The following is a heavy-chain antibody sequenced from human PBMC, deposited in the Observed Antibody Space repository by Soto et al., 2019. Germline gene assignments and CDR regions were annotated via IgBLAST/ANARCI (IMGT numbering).Heavy chain of an antibody. CDR2: IKQDGSEK. V-gene: IGHV3-7*01. D-gene: IGHD1-7*01. J-gene: IGHJ4*02. CDR3: ARDRRPENWNYAYYFDY. Sequence: PGGSLRLSCAASGFTFSSYWMSWVRQAPGKGLEWVANIKQDGSEKYYVDSVKGRFTISRDNAKNSLYLQMNSLRAEDTAVYYCARDRRPENWNYAYYFDYWGQGTLVTVSS. CDR1: GFTFSSYW.